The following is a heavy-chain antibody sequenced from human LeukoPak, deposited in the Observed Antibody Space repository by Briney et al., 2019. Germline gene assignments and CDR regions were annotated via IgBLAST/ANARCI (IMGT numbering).Heavy chain of an antibody. V-gene: IGHV1-18*01. CDR3: ARGPSYYYMDV. CDR1: GYTFTSYG. J-gene: IGHJ6*03. Sequence: ASVKVSCKASGYTFTSYGISWVRQAPGQGLEWMGWISVYNGNTKYVQKFQGRVTMTTDTSTRTAYMELRSLRSEDTAVYYCARGPSYYYMDVWGKGTTVTISS. CDR2: ISVYNGNT.